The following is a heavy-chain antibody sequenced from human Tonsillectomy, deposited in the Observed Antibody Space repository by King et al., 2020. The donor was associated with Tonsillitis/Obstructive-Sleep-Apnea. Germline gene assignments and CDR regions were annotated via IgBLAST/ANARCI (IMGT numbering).Heavy chain of an antibody. CDR2: ISSSGSTI. D-gene: IGHD3-22*01. CDR1: GFTFSSYE. Sequence: VQLVESGGGLVQPGGSLRLSCAASGFTFSSYEMNWVRQAPGKGLEWVSYISSSGSTIYYADSVKGRFTISRDNAKNSLYLQMNSLRAEDTAVYYCARGAMIVVGAYYYYYGMDVWGQGTTVTVSS. J-gene: IGHJ6*02. CDR3: ARGAMIVVGAYYYYYGMDV. V-gene: IGHV3-48*03.